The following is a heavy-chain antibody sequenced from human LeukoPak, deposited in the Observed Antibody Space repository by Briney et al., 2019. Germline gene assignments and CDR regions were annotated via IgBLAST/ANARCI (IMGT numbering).Heavy chain of an antibody. CDR1: GFTFSNAW. J-gene: IGHJ4*02. CDR2: IKSKTDGGTT. CDR3: TTEGWLVREPFDY. D-gene: IGHD6-19*01. V-gene: IGHV3-15*01. Sequence: PGGSLRLSCAASGFTFSNAWMSWARQAPGKGLEWVGRIKSKTDGGTTDYAAPVKGRFTISRDDSKNTLYLQMNSLKTEDTAVYYCTTEGWLVREPFDYWGQGTLVTVSS.